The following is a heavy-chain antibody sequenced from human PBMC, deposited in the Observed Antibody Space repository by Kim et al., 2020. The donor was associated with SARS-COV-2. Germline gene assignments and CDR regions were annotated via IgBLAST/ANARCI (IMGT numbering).Heavy chain of an antibody. Sequence: GGSLRLSCAASGFTFSSYAMSWVRQAPGKGLEWVSAISGSGGSTYYADSVKGRFTISRDNSKNTLYLQMNSLRAEDTAVYYCAKSGYYDSSGYSLFDYWGQGTLVTVSS. V-gene: IGHV3-23*01. D-gene: IGHD3-22*01. J-gene: IGHJ4*02. CDR2: ISGSGGST. CDR3: AKSGYYDSSGYSLFDY. CDR1: GFTFSSYA.